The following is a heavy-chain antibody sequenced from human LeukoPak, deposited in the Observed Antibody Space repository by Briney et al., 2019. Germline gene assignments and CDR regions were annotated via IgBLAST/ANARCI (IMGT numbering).Heavy chain of an antibody. J-gene: IGHJ5*02. Sequence: PGESLKISCKGSGYSFTSYWIGWVRQMPGKGLEWMGIIYPGDSDTRYSPSFQGQVTISADKSISTAYLQWSSLKASDTAMYYCARLRVVDTAKNWFDPWGQGTLVTVSS. CDR2: IYPGDSDT. D-gene: IGHD5-18*01. V-gene: IGHV5-51*01. CDR1: GYSFTSYW. CDR3: ARLRVVDTAKNWFDP.